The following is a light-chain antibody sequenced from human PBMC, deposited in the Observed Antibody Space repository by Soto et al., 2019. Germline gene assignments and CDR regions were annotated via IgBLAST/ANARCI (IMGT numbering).Light chain of an antibody. J-gene: IGKJ1*01. V-gene: IGKV3-11*01. CDR3: QQYNNWPWT. Sequence: EIVMTQSPSILSLSPGERVTLSCWASQRVSTFLAWYQQRPGQAPRLLISEASNRATGIPARFSGSGYGTDFNLTISSLETEDFAVYYCQQYNNWPWTFGQGTKVDIK. CDR2: EAS. CDR1: QRVSTF.